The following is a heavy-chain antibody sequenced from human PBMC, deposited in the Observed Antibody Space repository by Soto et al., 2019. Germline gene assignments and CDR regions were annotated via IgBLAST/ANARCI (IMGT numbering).Heavy chain of an antibody. J-gene: IGHJ6*02. D-gene: IGHD2-2*01. CDR3: ARGRTGYCISTSCYDPRSYYYYGMDV. Sequence: SVKVSCKASGGTFSSYAISWVRQAPGQGLEWMGGIIPIFGTANYAQKFQGRVTITADESTSTAYMELSSLRSEDTAAYYCARGRTGYCISTSCYDPRSYYYYGMDVWGQGTTVTVSS. CDR1: GGTFSSYA. CDR2: IIPIFGTA. V-gene: IGHV1-69*13.